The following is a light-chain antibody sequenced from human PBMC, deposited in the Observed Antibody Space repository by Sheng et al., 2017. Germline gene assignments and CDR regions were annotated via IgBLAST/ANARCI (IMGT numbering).Light chain of an antibody. V-gene: IGKV3-11*01. CDR1: QSVSSY. CDR3: QQRSNWPT. Sequence: EIVLTQSPATLSLSPGERATLSCRASQSVSSYLAWYQQKPGQAPRLLIYDASNRATGIPARFSGSGSGTDFTLTISSLEPEDFAVYYCQQRSNWPTFGQGVPRW. J-gene: IGKJ1*01. CDR2: DAS.